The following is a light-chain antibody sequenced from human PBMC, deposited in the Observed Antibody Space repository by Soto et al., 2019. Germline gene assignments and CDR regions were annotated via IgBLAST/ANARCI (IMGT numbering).Light chain of an antibody. V-gene: IGKV4-1*01. CDR2: WAS. CDR3: QQSYSLPLT. Sequence: DIVMTQSPDSLAVSLGERATINCKSSQSVLYSSNNKNYLAWYQQKPGQPPKLLIYWASTRESGVPDRFIGSGSGTDFTLTISSLQAEDVAVYYCQQSYSLPLTFGGGTKVESK. J-gene: IGKJ4*01. CDR1: QSVLYSSNNKNY.